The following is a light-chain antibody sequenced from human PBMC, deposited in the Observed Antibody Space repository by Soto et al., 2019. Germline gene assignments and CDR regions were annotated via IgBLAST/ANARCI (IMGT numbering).Light chain of an antibody. J-gene: IGKJ1*01. CDR1: QTVLYNSKNY. CDR2: SVS. V-gene: IGKV4-1*01. Sequence: DIVMTQSPHSLAVSLGERASINCKSSQTVLYNSKNYLAWYQHKPGQPPELLLYSVSTREFGVPDRFSGSGSATDFTLTISSLQAEDVATYYCQQYYSSPQTFGRGTKVEVK. CDR3: QQYYSSPQT.